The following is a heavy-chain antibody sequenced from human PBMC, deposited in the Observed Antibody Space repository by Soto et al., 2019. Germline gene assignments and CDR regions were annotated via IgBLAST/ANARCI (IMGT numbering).Heavy chain of an antibody. CDR2: IWYDGTQK. CDR3: VRAGGTTVTGLWHFDS. Sequence: GGSLRLSCEASGFTFNTYSMHWVRQPPGKGLEWLAAIWYDGTQKYYADSVKGRFIISRDNSKKTLYLEMNSLRAEDTAVYYCVRAGGTTVTGLWHFDSWGQGTLVTVSS. D-gene: IGHD4-17*01. V-gene: IGHV3-33*01. CDR1: GFTFNTYS. J-gene: IGHJ4*02.